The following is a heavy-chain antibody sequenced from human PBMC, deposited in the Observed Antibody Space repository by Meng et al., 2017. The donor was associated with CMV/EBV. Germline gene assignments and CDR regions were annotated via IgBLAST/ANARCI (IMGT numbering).Heavy chain of an antibody. CDR1: GFTVSSNY. CDR3: AKDKQYYDSSGWIDY. D-gene: IGHD3-22*01. Sequence: GESLKISCAASGFTVSSNYMSWVRQAPGKGLEWVSLIYSDGTTYYADSVKGRFTISRDNSKNTLYLQMNSLRAEDTAVYYCAKDKQYYDSSGWIDYWGQGTLVTVSS. V-gene: IGHV3-66*02. J-gene: IGHJ4*02. CDR2: IYSDGTT.